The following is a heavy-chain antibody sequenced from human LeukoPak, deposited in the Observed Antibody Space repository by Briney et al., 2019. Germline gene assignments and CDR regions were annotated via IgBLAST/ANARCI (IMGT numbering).Heavy chain of an antibody. CDR1: GYSFTSYW. CDR2: IYPGDSDT. CDR3: ARLSGYNWNPRGAFDI. J-gene: IGHJ3*02. Sequence: GESLKISCKGSGYSFTSYWIGWVRQMPGKGLEWMGIIYPGDSDTRYSPSFQGQVTISADKSISTAYLQWSSLKASDTAMYYCARLSGYNWNPRGAFDIWGQGTMVTVSS. D-gene: IGHD1-20*01. V-gene: IGHV5-51*01.